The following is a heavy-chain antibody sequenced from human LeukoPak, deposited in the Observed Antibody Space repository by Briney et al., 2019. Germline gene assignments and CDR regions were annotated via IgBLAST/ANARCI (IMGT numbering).Heavy chain of an antibody. Sequence: SQTLSLTCAVYGGSFSGYYWSWIRQPPGKGLEWIWEINHSGSTNYNPSLKSRVTISVDTSKNQFSLKLSSVTAADTAVYYCARGRNYDYVWGSYRYTKHFDYWGRGTLVTVSS. CDR2: INHSGST. CDR3: ARGRNYDYVWGSYRYTKHFDY. CDR1: GGSFSGYY. J-gene: IGHJ4*02. V-gene: IGHV4-34*01. D-gene: IGHD3-16*02.